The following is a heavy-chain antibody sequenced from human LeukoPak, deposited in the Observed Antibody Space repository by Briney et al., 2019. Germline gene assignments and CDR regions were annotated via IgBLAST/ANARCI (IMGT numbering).Heavy chain of an antibody. V-gene: IGHV4-34*01. CDR2: INHSGST. Sequence: SETLSLTCAVYGGSFSGYYWSWIRQPPGKGLEWIGEINHSGSTNYNPSLKSRLTISADTSKNQFYLRLTSVTAADTAVYYCARDPRGDITGTTFDRWGQGTLVTASS. CDR1: GGSFSGYY. D-gene: IGHD1-20*01. J-gene: IGHJ5*02. CDR3: ARDPRGDITGTTFDR.